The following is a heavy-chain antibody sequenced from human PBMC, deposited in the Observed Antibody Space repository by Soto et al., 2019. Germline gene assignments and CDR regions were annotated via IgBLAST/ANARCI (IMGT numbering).Heavy chain of an antibody. V-gene: IGHV4-31*03. CDR2: IYYSGST. CDR3: ARVPSGWPRYYFDY. Sequence: SETLSLTCTVSGGSISSGGYYWSWIRQHPGKGLEWIGYIYYSGSTYYNPSLKSRVTISVDTSKNQFSLKLSSVTPADTAVYYCARVPSGWPRYYFDYWGQGTLVTVSS. D-gene: IGHD6-19*01. J-gene: IGHJ4*02. CDR1: GGSISSGGYY.